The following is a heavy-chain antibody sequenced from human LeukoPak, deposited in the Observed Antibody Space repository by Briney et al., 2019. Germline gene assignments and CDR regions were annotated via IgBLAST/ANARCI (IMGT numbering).Heavy chain of an antibody. J-gene: IGHJ4*02. D-gene: IGHD6-19*01. CDR3: AKDARRTSGWYFFDY. Sequence: GGSLRLSCAASGFTVSSNYMSWVRQAPGRGLEWVSAISDGGGSTYYADSVKGRFTISRDNSKNTLFLQMNSLRAEDTAVYYCAKDARRTSGWYFFDYWGQGTLVTVSS. CDR2: ISDGGGST. CDR1: GFTVSSNY. V-gene: IGHV3-23*01.